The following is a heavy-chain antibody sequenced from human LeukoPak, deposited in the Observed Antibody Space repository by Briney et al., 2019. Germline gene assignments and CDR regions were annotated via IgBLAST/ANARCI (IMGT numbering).Heavy chain of an antibody. Sequence: PGGSLRLSCAASGFTFSSYEMNWVRQAPGKGLEWVSYISSSGNTIYYADSVKGRFTISRDNAKNSLYLQMNSLRAEDTAVYYCARDLAGGDCYSCWGQGTLVTVSS. CDR3: ARDLAGGDCYSC. J-gene: IGHJ4*02. V-gene: IGHV3-48*03. CDR1: GFTFSSYE. CDR2: ISSSGNTI. D-gene: IGHD2-21*02.